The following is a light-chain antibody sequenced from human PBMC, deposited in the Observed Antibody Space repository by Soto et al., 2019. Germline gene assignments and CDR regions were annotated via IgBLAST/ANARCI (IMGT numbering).Light chain of an antibody. Sequence: DIQMTQSPSTLSASVGDTVTITCRASESIDNWLAWYQQKPGKAPKLLIFAASTLVRGVPSRFSGRGSGTEFTLTISSLQADDYATFYCQQYHSYSRTFGQGTKVDIK. J-gene: IGKJ1*01. CDR1: ESIDNW. CDR2: AAS. CDR3: QQYHSYSRT. V-gene: IGKV1-5*01.